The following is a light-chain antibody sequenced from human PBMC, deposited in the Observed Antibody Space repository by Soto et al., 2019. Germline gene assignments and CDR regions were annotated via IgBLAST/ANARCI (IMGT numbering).Light chain of an antibody. CDR1: QSISSW. J-gene: IGKJ4*01. V-gene: IGKV1-5*03. CDR3: QQYNSYPGLT. Sequence: DIQMTQSPSTLSASVGDRVTITCRASQSISSWLAWYQQKPGKAPKLLIYKASSLESGVPSRVSGSGSGTEFTLTISSLQPDDFATYYCQQYNSYPGLTFGGGTKVEIK. CDR2: KAS.